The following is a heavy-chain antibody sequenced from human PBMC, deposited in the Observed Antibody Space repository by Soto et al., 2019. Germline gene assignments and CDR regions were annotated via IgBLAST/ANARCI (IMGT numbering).Heavy chain of an antibody. V-gene: IGHV3-11*05. J-gene: IGHJ4*02. CDR2: ISSSSSGT. Sequence: QVQLVESGGDLVKPGGSLRLSCAASGFPFSDYYMSWIRQAPGKGLEWVSSISSSSSGTNYAQSVKGRFTISRDKAKNSLHLQMNSLRAEDTAVEYCARRRPTGDYNYWGQGTLVTVSA. CDR3: ARRRPTGDYNY. D-gene: IGHD3-9*01. CDR1: GFPFSDYY.